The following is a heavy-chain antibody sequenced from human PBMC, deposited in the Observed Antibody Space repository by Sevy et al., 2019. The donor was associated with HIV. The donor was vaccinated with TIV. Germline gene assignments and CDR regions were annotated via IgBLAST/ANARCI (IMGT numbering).Heavy chain of an antibody. J-gene: IGHJ3*02. CDR2: ISGSGGST. CDR3: ARHSDYGDYERAFDI. D-gene: IGHD4-17*01. V-gene: IGHV3-23*01. CDR1: GFTFSSYA. Sequence: GGSLRLSCAASGFTFSSYAMSWVRQAPGKGLEWVSAISGSGGSTYYADSVKGRFTISRDNSKNTLYLQMNSLRAEDTAVYYCARHSDYGDYERAFDIWGQGTMVTVSS.